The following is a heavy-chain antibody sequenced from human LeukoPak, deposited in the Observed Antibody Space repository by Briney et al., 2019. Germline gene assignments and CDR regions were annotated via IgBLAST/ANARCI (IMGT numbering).Heavy chain of an antibody. J-gene: IGHJ4*02. CDR1: GGSISSGSYY. V-gene: IGHV4-39*01. D-gene: IGHD6-19*01. CDR3: ARRDSTAWFYFDY. CDR2: IYYSGST. Sequence: PSETLSLTCTVSGGSISSGSYYWGWIRQPPGKGLEWIGHIYYSGSTYYNSSLKTRVTISVDTSKNQFSLRLTSVTAADTAIYFCARRDSTAWFYFDYWGQGTPVTVSS.